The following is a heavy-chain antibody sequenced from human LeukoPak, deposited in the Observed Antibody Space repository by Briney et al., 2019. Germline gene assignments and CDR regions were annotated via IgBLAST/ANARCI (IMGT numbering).Heavy chain of an antibody. J-gene: IGHJ4*02. Sequence: PGGSLRLSCAASGFTFSDYYMSWLRQAPGKGLEWVSYISSSGSTIYYADSVKGRFTISRDNAKNSLYLQMNSLRAEDTAVYYCASSYCSSTSCSASFDYWGQGTLVTVSS. D-gene: IGHD2-2*01. CDR3: ASSYCSSTSCSASFDY. CDR2: ISSSGSTI. V-gene: IGHV3-11*01. CDR1: GFTFSDYY.